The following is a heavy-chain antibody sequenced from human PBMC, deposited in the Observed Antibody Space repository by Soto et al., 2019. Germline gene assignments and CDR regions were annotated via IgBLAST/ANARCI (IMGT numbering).Heavy chain of an antibody. J-gene: IGHJ5*02. D-gene: IGHD6-19*01. CDR1: VFSLRTRGVG. Sequence: GPTLVNPTQTLTLTFFFSVFSLRTRGVGVGWIRQPPGKALEWLGFIYWNDDKRYSPSLKSRLTITKDTSKNQVVLTMTNMDPVDTATYYCAKSGSSGWYGWFDPWGQGTLVNVSS. CDR3: AKSGSSGWYGWFDP. CDR2: IYWNDDK. V-gene: IGHV2-5*01.